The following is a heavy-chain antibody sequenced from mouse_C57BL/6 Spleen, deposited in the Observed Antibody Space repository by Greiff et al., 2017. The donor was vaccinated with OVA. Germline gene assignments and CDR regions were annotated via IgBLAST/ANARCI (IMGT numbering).Heavy chain of an antibody. D-gene: IGHD1-1*01. CDR2: IYPGDGDT. Sequence: QVQLQQSGPELVKPGASVKISCKASGYAFSSSWMNWVKQRPGKGLEWIGRIYPGDGDTNYNGKFKGKATLTADKSSSTAYMQLSSLTSEDSAVYFCAREGTTVVAPDYWGQGTTLTVSS. CDR3: AREGTTVVAPDY. V-gene: IGHV1-82*01. CDR1: GYAFSSSW. J-gene: IGHJ2*01.